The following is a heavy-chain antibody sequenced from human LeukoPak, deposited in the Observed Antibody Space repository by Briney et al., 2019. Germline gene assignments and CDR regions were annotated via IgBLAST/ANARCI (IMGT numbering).Heavy chain of an antibody. CDR1: GYTFTGYY. CDR3: ARVGIAAAGRPFDY. V-gene: IGHV1-69*16. D-gene: IGHD6-13*01. CDR2: INPILGTA. Sequence: SVKVSCKASGYTFTGYYMHWVRQAPGQGLEWMGWINPILGTANYAQKFQGRVTITTDESTSTVYMELSSLRSEDTAVYYCARVGIAAAGRPFDYWGQGTLVTVSS. J-gene: IGHJ4*02.